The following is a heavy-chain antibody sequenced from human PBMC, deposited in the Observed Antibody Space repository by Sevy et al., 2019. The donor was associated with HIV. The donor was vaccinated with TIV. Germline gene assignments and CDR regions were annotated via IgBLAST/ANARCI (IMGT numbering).Heavy chain of an antibody. Sequence: GGSLRLSCVASGFTFSNFWMSWVRQAPGKGLEWVANIKRVGSEKYYVASVKGRFTISRDNAKTSLYLQMNSLRVEDTAVYYCARDCNSASCLWGMDVWGQGTMVTVSS. J-gene: IGHJ6*02. D-gene: IGHD1-26*01. V-gene: IGHV3-7*03. CDR2: IKRVGSEK. CDR3: ARDCNSASCLWGMDV. CDR1: GFTFSNFW.